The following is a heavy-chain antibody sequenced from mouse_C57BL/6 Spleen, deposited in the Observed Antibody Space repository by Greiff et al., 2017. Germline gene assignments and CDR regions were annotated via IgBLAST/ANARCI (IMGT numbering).Heavy chain of an antibody. CDR2: ISSGGSYT. CDR1: GFTFSSYG. Sequence: VQLKESGGDLVKPGGSLKLSCAASGFTFSSYGMSWVRQTPDKRLAWVATISSGGSYTYYPDSVKGRFTISRDNAKNTLYLQMSSLKSEDTAMYYCARQESYYGSSYYFDYWGQGTTLTVSS. V-gene: IGHV5-6*01. D-gene: IGHD1-1*01. J-gene: IGHJ2*01. CDR3: ARQESYYGSSYYFDY.